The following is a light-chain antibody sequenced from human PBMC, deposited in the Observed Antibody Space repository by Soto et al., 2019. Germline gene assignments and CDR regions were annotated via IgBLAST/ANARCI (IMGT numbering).Light chain of an antibody. J-gene: IGKJ4*01. V-gene: IGKV3-11*01. CDR3: QQRSDRPST. Sequence: EIVLTHSPATLSLSPGDRATLSCRASQSVGSYLGWYQQRPGHAPRLLIYDASNRATGIPARFSGSESGTDFTLTISSLEPEDFAVYYCQQRSDRPSTFGGGTKVELK. CDR2: DAS. CDR1: QSVGSY.